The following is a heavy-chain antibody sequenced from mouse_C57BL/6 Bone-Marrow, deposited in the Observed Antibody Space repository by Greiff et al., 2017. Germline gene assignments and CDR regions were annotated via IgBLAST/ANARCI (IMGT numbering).Heavy chain of an antibody. CDR2: INPGSGGT. Sequence: VQLQQSGAELVRPGTSVKVSCKASGYAFTNYLIEWVKQRPGQGLEWIGVINPGSGGTNYNEKFKGKATLTADKSSSTAYMQLSSLTSEDSAVYFCARGIRAWFAYWGQGTLVTVSA. J-gene: IGHJ3*01. CDR3: ARGIRAWFAY. CDR1: GYAFTNYL. V-gene: IGHV1-54*01.